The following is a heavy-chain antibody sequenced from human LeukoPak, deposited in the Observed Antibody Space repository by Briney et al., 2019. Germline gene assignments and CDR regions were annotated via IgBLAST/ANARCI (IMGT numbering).Heavy chain of an antibody. V-gene: IGHV4-59*01. Sequence: SETLSLTCTVSGGSISSYYWNWIRQPPGKGLEWIGYIYYSGSTNYNPSLKSRVTISVDTSKNQFSLKLSSVTAADTAVYYCAREASAMGIYFDYWGQGTLVTVSS. CDR3: AREASAMGIYFDY. J-gene: IGHJ4*02. CDR1: GGSISSYY. CDR2: IYYSGST. D-gene: IGHD5-18*01.